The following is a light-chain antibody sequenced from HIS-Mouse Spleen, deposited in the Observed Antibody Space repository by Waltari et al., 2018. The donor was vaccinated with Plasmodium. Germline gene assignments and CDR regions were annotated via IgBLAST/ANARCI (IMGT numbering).Light chain of an antibody. Sequence: QSVLTQPPSASGTPGQRVTISCSGSSSNIGSNYVYWYQQLPGTAPKLLLYRNNQLPSGVPDRFSGSKSGPSASLAISGLRSEDEADYYCAAWDDSLSGRDWVFGGGTKLTVL. CDR1: SSNIGSNY. CDR2: RNN. CDR3: AAWDDSLSGRDWV. V-gene: IGLV1-47*01. J-gene: IGLJ3*02.